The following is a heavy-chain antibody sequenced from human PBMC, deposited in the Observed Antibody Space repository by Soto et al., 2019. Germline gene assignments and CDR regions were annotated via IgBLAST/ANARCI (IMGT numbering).Heavy chain of an antibody. D-gene: IGHD2-2*01. CDR3: ARSQGSSTSLEIYYYYYYGMDV. CDR2: IIPISDTT. Sequence: SVKVACKASGGTFSSYAISWVRQAPGQGLEWMGGIIPISDTTNYAQKFQGRVTITADESTSTAYMELSSLRSEDTAVYYCARSQGSSTSLEIYYYYYYGMDVWGQGTTVTVSS. CDR1: GGTFSSYA. V-gene: IGHV1-69*13. J-gene: IGHJ6*02.